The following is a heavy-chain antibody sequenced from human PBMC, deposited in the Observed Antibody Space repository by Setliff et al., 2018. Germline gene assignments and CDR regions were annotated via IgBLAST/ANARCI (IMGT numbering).Heavy chain of an antibody. Sequence: ASVKVSCKASGYTFTNYYIHWVRQTPGQGLEWMGIINPSGGRLSYAEKFQDRVTMTRDTSTNTVYMDLSSLRDDDTAMYYCAREVSTGENSGCDIWGQGTVVTVSS. CDR2: INPSGGRL. CDR1: GYTFTNYY. J-gene: IGHJ3*02. D-gene: IGHD3-9*01. CDR3: AREVSTGENSGCDI. V-gene: IGHV1-46*01.